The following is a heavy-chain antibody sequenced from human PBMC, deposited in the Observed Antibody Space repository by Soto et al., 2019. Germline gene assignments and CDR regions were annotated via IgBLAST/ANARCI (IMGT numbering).Heavy chain of an antibody. CDR2: IVVGSGNT. CDR3: AADSTGYCSSTSCYYYYYGMDV. CDR1: GFTFTSSA. J-gene: IGHJ6*02. D-gene: IGHD2-2*01. V-gene: IGHV1-58*01. Sequence: VASVKVYCKASGFTFTSSAVQWVRQARGQRLEWIGWIVVGSGNTNYAQKFQERVTITRDMSTSTAYMELSSLRSEDTAVYYCAADSTGYCSSTSCYYYYYGMDVWGQGTTVTVSS.